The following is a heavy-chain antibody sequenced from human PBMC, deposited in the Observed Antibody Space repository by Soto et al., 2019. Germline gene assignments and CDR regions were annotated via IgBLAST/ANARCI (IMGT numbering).Heavy chain of an antibody. CDR1: GYTFTTYE. V-gene: IGHV1-8*01. CDR3: ARVGGQLFGDHGMDV. J-gene: IGHJ6*02. Sequence: QVQLVQSGAEVKKPGASVKVSCKASGYTFTTYEINWVRQVPGQGLEWMGWMSPSSGNTGYVDQFRGRVTMTSNTSMTTANTELSSLRSEDTAVYYCARVGGQLFGDHGMDVWGQGTTVTVSS. CDR2: MSPSSGNT. D-gene: IGHD3-10*01.